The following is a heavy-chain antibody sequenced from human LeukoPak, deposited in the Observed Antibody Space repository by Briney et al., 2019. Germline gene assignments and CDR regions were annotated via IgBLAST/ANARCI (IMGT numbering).Heavy chain of an antibody. D-gene: IGHD4-23*01. J-gene: IGHJ4*02. CDR2: INWNSGSI. CDR1: GFTFDDYA. CDR3: ARTVTTVVTRDY. Sequence: GGSLRLSCAASGFTFDDYAMHWVRQAPGKGLEWVSGINWNSGSIGYADSVKGRFTISRDNAKNSLYLQMDSLRAEDTAVYYCARTVTTVVTRDYWGQGTLVTVSS. V-gene: IGHV3-9*01.